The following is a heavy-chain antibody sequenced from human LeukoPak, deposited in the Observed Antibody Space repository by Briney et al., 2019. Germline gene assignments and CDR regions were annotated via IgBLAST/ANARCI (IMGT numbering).Heavy chain of an antibody. V-gene: IGHV3-23*01. J-gene: IGHJ5*02. CDR3: AKTLGNCSSTSCPWFDP. CDR1: GCTFSSYA. CDR2: ISGSGGST. D-gene: IGHD2-2*01. Sequence: GGSLTLSCAASGCTFSSYAMSWVRQAPGKGLEWVSAISGSGGSTYYADSVQGRLTISRDNSKHTLYLQMNSLRAEATAVYYFAKTLGNCSSTSCPWFDPWGQGNLVTVSS.